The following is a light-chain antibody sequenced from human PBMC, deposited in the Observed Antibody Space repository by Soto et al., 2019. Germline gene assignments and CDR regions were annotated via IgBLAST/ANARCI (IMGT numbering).Light chain of an antibody. J-gene: IGLJ1*01. V-gene: IGLV2-14*01. Sequence: ALTQPASVSGSPGQSITISCTGTSSDVGGYNYVSWYQQHPGKAPKLMIYDVNNRPSGVSNRFSGSKSGNTASLTIAGLQAEDEADYYCSSYTGSSSLYVFGSGTKVTVL. CDR2: DVN. CDR1: SSDVGGYNY. CDR3: SSYTGSSSLYV.